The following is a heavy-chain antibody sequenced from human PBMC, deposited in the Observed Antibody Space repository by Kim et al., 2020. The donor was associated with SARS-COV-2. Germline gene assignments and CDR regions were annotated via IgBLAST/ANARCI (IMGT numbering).Heavy chain of an antibody. Sequence: GGSLRLSCAASGFTFSSYGMHWVRQAPGKGLEWVAVIWYDGSNKYYADSVKGRFTISRDNSKNTLYLQMNSLRAEDTAVYYCAREVGSYIFDYWGQGTLVTGSS. CDR1: GFTFSSYG. CDR2: IWYDGSNK. V-gene: IGHV3-33*01. CDR3: AREVGSYIFDY. J-gene: IGHJ4*02. D-gene: IGHD1-26*01.